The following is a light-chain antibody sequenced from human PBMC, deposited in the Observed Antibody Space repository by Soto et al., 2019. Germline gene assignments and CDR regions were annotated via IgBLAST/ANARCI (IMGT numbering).Light chain of an antibody. CDR1: SSDVGGYNY. CDR3: SSYPSITTLDVL. V-gene: IGLV2-14*01. Sequence: QSALTQPASVSGSPGQSITISCTGTSSDVGGYNYVSWYQQHPGQVPKLIIHEVNNRPSGVSDRFSGSKSGNTASLTISGLQAEDEADYYCSSYPSITTLDVLFGGGTKLAVL. CDR2: EVN. J-gene: IGLJ3*02.